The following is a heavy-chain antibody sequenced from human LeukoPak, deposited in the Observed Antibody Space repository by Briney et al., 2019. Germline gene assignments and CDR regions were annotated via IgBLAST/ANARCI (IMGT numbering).Heavy chain of an antibody. CDR1: GFTFSNAW. V-gene: IGHV3-15*01. J-gene: IGHJ4*02. D-gene: IGHD3-16*01. CDR2: IKSKTDGGTT. CDR3: ARGPYDYVWGSYAPFDC. Sequence: GGSLRLSCAASGFTFSNAWMSWVRQAPGKGLEWVGRIKSKTDGGTTDYAAPVKGRFTTSRDDSKNTLYLQMNSLKTEDTAVYYCARGPYDYVWGSYAPFDCWGQGTLVTVSS.